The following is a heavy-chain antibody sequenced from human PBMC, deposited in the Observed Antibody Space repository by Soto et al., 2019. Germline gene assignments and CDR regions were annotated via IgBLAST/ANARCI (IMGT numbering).Heavy chain of an antibody. CDR3: ARDFNYGSGSPPVNYYYGMDV. Sequence: GASVKVSCKASGGTFSSYAISWVRQAPGQGLEWMGGIIPIFGTTNYAEKFQGRVTITADESTSTAYMELSSLRSEDTAVYYCARDFNYGSGSPPVNYYYGMDVWGQGTTVTVS. J-gene: IGHJ6*02. D-gene: IGHD3-10*01. CDR1: GGTFSSYA. V-gene: IGHV1-69*13. CDR2: IIPIFGTT.